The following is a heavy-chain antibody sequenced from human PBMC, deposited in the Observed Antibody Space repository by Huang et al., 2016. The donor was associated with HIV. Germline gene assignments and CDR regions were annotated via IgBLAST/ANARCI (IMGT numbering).Heavy chain of an antibody. CDR1: GFTFRPYT. V-gene: IGHV3-30*04. D-gene: IGHD4-4*01. J-gene: IGHJ4*02. CDR3: TREFTTSVQFFDL. CDR2: ISYDGGKK. Sequence: QVKLVESGGGVVQPGISLRLSCAASGFTFRPYTFHWVRQAPGKGLEGGAGISYDGGKKFYADSVKGRFTISRDNSKNTVYLEVSSPRPEDSAVYYCTREFTTSVQFFDLWGQGTLVTVSS.